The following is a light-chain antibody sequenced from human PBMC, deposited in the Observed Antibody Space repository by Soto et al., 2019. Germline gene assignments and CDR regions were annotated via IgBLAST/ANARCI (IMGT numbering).Light chain of an antibody. Sequence: EIVMTQSPATLSVSPGERATLSCRASQSLSNNLAWYQQKPGQAPRLLIYGASTRATGIPARFSGSGSGTEFTLTISSLQSEDFAVYYCQQYNNWPPWTLGQGTKVGIK. CDR2: GAS. V-gene: IGKV3-15*01. J-gene: IGKJ1*01. CDR3: QQYNNWPPWT. CDR1: QSLSNN.